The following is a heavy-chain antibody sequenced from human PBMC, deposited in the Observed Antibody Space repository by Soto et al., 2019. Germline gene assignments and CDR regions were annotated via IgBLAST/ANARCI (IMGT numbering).Heavy chain of an antibody. CDR1: GFTFSSYG. D-gene: IGHD6-19*01. Sequence: GGSLRLSCAASGFTFSSYGMHWVRQAPGKGLEWVAVISYDGSNKYYADSVKGRFTISRDNSKNTLYLQMNSLRAEDTAVYYCAKGAVAGMSPYYYYGMDVWGQGTTVTVSS. V-gene: IGHV3-30*18. J-gene: IGHJ6*02. CDR3: AKGAVAGMSPYYYYGMDV. CDR2: ISYDGSNK.